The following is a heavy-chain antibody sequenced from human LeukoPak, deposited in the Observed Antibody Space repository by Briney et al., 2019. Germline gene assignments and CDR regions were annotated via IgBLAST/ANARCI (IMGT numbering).Heavy chain of an antibody. J-gene: IGHJ3*02. Sequence: PGGSLRLSCAASGFTVSSNYMSWVRQAPGKGLEWVSVIYSGGSTYYADSVKGRFTISRHNSKNTLYLQMNSLRAEDTAVYYCCLKPGIAVAGTLRTFDIRGQGTMVTVSS. CDR3: CLKPGIAVAGTLRTFDI. D-gene: IGHD6-19*01. CDR1: GFTVSSNY. CDR2: IYSGGST. V-gene: IGHV3-53*04.